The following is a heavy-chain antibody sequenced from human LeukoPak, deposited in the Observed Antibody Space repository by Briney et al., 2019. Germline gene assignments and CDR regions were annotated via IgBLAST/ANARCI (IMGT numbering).Heavy chain of an antibody. CDR1: GYTFTSYG. CDR3: ARDFGGYDSYYYYYMDV. J-gene: IGHJ6*03. V-gene: IGHV1-18*01. Sequence: GASVKVSCKASGYTFTSYGISWVRQAPGQGLEWMGWISAYNGNTNYAQKLQGRVTMTTDTSTSTAYMELRRLRSDDTAVYYCARDFGGYDSYYYYYMDVWGKGTTVTVSS. D-gene: IGHD5-12*01. CDR2: ISAYNGNT.